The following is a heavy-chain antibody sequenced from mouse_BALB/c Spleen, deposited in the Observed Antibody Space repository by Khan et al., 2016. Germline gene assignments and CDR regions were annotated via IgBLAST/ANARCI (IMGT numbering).Heavy chain of an antibody. Sequence: QIQLVQSGPELKKPGETVKISCKATGYTFTNYGMNWVKQAPGKGLKWMGWINTYTAKPTYADDFKGRFALSLEASASTAYLQFTDLKNEDTATYFCVRQEVYADWAYFFDYWGQGTTLTVSS. CDR3: VRQEVYADWAYFFDY. V-gene: IGHV9-3-1*01. J-gene: IGHJ2*01. CDR2: INTYTAKP. D-gene: IGHD2-13*01. CDR1: GYTFTNYG.